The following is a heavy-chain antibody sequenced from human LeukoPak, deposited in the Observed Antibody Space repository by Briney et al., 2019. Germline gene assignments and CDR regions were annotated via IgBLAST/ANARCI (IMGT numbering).Heavy chain of an antibody. CDR3: ATYMVRGVLWSWFDP. CDR2: IIPILGMA. V-gene: IGHV1-69*04. J-gene: IGHJ5*02. CDR1: GGTFSSYA. D-gene: IGHD3-10*01. Sequence: GASVKVSCKASGGTFSSYAISWVRQAPGQGLEWMGRIIPILGMANYAQKFQGRVTITADKSTSTAYMELSSLRSEDTAVYYCATYMVRGVLWSWFDPWGQGTLVTVSS.